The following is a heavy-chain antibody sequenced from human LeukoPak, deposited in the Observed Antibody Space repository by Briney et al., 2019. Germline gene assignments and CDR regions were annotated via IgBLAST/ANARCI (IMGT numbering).Heavy chain of an antibody. Sequence: PGGSLRLSCAASGFTFSSYWMSWVRQAPGKGLEWVANIKQDGSEKYYVDSVKGRFTISRDNAKNSLYLQMNGLRAEDTAVYYCARVPSLASLYSSGWYPYYYYGMDVWGQGTTVTVSS. D-gene: IGHD6-19*01. CDR1: GFTFSSYW. CDR3: ARVPSLASLYSSGWYPYYYYGMDV. CDR2: IKQDGSEK. J-gene: IGHJ6*02. V-gene: IGHV3-7*01.